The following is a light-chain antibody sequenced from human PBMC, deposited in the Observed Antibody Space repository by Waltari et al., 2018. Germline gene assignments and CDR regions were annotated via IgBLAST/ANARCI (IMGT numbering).Light chain of an antibody. CDR3: AAWDDSLICPV. Sequence: QSVLTQPPSASGVPGQRVTIPCSGSSSSIGRNYVYWYQHVPGTAPKLLIYRNSQRPCGVPDRFSGSKSGTSASLAISGLRSEDEAHYYCAAWDDSLICPVFGTGTKVSVL. J-gene: IGLJ1*01. CDR2: RNS. CDR1: SSSIGRNY. V-gene: IGLV1-47*01.